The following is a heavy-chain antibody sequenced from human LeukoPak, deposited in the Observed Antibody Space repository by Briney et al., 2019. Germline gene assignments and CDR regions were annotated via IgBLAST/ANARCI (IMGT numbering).Heavy chain of an antibody. D-gene: IGHD2-2*01. V-gene: IGHV1-2*02. CDR3: ARSRCSSTSCYRFDY. CDR2: TNPNSGGT. Sequence: GASVKVSCKASGYTFTGYYMHWVRQAPGQGLERMGWTNPNSGGTNYAQKFQGRVTMTRDTSISTAYMELSRLRSDDTAVYYCARSRCSSTSCYRFDYWGQGTLVTVSS. CDR1: GYTFTGYY. J-gene: IGHJ4*02.